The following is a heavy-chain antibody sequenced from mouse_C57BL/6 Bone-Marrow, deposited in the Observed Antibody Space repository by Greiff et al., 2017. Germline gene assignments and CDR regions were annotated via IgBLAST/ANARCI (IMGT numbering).Heavy chain of an antibody. D-gene: IGHD1-1*01. CDR2: IDPSDSYT. J-gene: IGHJ1*03. CDR1: GYTFTSYW. CDR3: ARYSTTVVATDWYFDV. V-gene: IGHV1-59*01. Sequence: QLQQPGAELVRPGTSVKLSCKASGYTFTSYWMHWVKQRPGQGLEWIGVIDPSDSYTNYNQKFKGKATLTVDTSSSTAYMQLSSLTSEDSAVYYCARYSTTVVATDWYFDVWGTGTTVTVSS.